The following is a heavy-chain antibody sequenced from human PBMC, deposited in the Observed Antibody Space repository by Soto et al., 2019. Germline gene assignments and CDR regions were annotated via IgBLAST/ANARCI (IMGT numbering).Heavy chain of an antibody. CDR3: AKSGVVVAATPSFYMDV. Sequence: GGSLRLSCAASGFTFSSYAMSWVRQAPGKGLEWVSAISGSGGSTYYTDSVKGRFTISRDNSKNTLYLQMNSLRAEDTAVYYCAKSGVVVAATPSFYMDVWGKGTTVTVSS. V-gene: IGHV3-23*01. J-gene: IGHJ6*03. D-gene: IGHD2-15*01. CDR1: GFTFSSYA. CDR2: ISGSGGST.